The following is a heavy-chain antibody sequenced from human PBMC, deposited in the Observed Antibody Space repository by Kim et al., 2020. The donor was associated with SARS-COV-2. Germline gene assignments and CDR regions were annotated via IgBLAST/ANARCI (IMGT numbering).Heavy chain of an antibody. J-gene: IGHJ4*02. CDR2: INHSRST. CDR1: GGSFSGYS. D-gene: IGHD6-19*01. CDR3: ARGRRKAVAGRVLSFDY. Sequence: SETLSLTCAVYGGSFSGYSWSWIRQPPGKGLEWIGEINHSRSTNYNPSLKSRVTISVDTSKNQFSLKLSSVTAADTAVYYCARGRRKAVAGRVLSFDYWGQGTLVTVSS. V-gene: IGHV4-34*01.